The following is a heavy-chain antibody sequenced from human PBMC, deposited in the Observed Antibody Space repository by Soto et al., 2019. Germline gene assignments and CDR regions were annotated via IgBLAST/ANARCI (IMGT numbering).Heavy chain of an antibody. J-gene: IGHJ6*02. CDR2: ISAYNGNT. Sequence: GASVKVSCKASGYTFTSYGISWVRQAPGQGLEWMGWISAYNGNTNYAQKLQGRVTMTTDTSTSTAYMELRSLRSDDTAVYYCARDCRIAAPTGSGCYYYYGMDVWGQGTTVTVSS. CDR1: GYTFTSYG. CDR3: ARDCRIAAPTGSGCYYYYGMDV. D-gene: IGHD6-13*01. V-gene: IGHV1-18*01.